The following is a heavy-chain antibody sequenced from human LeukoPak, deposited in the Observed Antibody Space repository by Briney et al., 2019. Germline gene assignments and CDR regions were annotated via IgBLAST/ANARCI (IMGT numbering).Heavy chain of an antibody. J-gene: IGHJ4*02. CDR2: IVVGSGNT. CDR3: AAGLSGSDPGPIDY. Sequence: SVKVSCKASGFTFTSSAMQWVRQARGQRLEGIGWIVVGSGNTNYAQKFQERVTITRDMSTSTAYMELSSLRSEATAVYSCAAGLSGSDPGPIDYWGQGTLVTVSS. V-gene: IGHV1-58*02. D-gene: IGHD1-26*01. CDR1: GFTFTSSA.